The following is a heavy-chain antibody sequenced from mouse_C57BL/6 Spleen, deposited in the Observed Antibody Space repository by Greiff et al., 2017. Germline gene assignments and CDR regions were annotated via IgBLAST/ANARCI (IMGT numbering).Heavy chain of an antibody. V-gene: IGHV1-50*01. CDR2: IDPSDSYT. CDR1: GYTFTSYW. D-gene: IGHD2-3*01. J-gene: IGHJ3*01. CDR3: ARRDGYFFAY. Sequence: QVQLQQPGAELVKPGASVKLSCKASGYTFTSYWMQWVKQRPGQGLEWIGEIDPSDSYTNYNQKFKGKATLTVDTSSSTAYMQLSSLTSEDSAVYYCARRDGYFFAYWGQGTLVTVSA.